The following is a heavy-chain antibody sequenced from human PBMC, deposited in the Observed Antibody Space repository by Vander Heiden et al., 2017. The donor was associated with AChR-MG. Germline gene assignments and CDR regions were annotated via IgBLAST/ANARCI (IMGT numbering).Heavy chain of an antibody. D-gene: IGHD3-16*01. CDR3: ARGRCYDYVWGSYRKNWFDP. CDR1: GGSFRGYY. V-gene: IGHV4-34*01. CDR2: INHSGST. J-gene: IGHJ5*02. Sequence: QVQLQQWGPGLLKPSETLSLTWAVYGGSFRGYYWGWIRQPPGKGLEWIGEINHSGSTNYNPSLKSRVTISVDTSKNQFSLKLSSVTAADTAVYYCARGRCYDYVWGSYRKNWFDPWGQGTLVTVSS.